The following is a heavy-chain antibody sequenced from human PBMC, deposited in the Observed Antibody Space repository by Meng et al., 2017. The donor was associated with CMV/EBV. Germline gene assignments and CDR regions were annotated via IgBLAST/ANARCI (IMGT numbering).Heavy chain of an antibody. D-gene: IGHD2-2*01. Sequence: GESLKISCAASGFTFSSYCMNWVRQAPGKGLEWVSSISSSSSYIYYADSVKGRFTISRDNAKNSLYLQMNSLRAEDTAVYYCARGPYCSSTSCTYYFDYWGQGTLVTVSS. CDR3: ARGPYCSSTSCTYYFDY. V-gene: IGHV3-21*01. J-gene: IGHJ4*02. CDR2: ISSSSSYI. CDR1: GFTFSSYC.